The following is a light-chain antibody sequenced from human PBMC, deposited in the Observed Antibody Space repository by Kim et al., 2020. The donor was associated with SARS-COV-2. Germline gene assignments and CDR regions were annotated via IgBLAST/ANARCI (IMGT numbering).Light chain of an antibody. CDR2: GAS. Sequence: ILLTQSPDTLSLSPGDTATLSCRASQIVVTRSLAWYQQKPGQSPRLLIYGASSRATGITGRFSGSGSGTDFTLTISSLEPEDSAVYHCQQYANSPPYSFGQGTKLEI. CDR3: QQYANSPPYS. CDR1: QIVVTRS. V-gene: IGKV3-20*01. J-gene: IGKJ2*01.